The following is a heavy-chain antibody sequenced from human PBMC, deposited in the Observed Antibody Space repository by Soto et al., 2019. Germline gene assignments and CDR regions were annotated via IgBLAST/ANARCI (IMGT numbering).Heavy chain of an antibody. V-gene: IGHV1-24*01. CDR3: ARDRAFVMVVGATHEGFNI. J-gene: IGHJ3*02. CDR1: GYTLTELS. Sequence: ASVKVSCKVSGYTLTELSMHWVRQAPGKGLEWMGGFDPEDGETIYAQKFQGRVTMTEDTSTDTAYMELSSLRSDDTAVYYCARDRAFVMVVGATHEGFNIWGQGTMVTVSS. D-gene: IGHD2-15*01. CDR2: FDPEDGET.